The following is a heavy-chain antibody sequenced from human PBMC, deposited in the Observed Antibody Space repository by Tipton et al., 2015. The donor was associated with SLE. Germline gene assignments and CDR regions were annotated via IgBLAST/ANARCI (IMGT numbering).Heavy chain of an antibody. CDR1: GGSFSGYY. CDR3: ARLVVVAATLLDY. J-gene: IGHJ4*02. CDR2: INHSGST. Sequence: TLSLTCAVYGGSFSGYYWSWIRQPPGKGLEWIGEINHSGSTNYNPSLKSRVTISVDTSKSQFSLKLSSVTAADTAVYYCARLVVVAATLLDYWGQGTLVTVSS. D-gene: IGHD2-15*01. V-gene: IGHV4-34*01.